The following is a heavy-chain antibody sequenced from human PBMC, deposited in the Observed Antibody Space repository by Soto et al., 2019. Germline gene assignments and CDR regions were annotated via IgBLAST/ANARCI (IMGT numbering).Heavy chain of an antibody. D-gene: IGHD2-2*01. J-gene: IGHJ3*02. CDR2: IYYSGST. CDR3: AREDIVVVPAAMPGAFDI. Sequence: LSLTCTVSGGSISSGGYYWSWIRQHPGKGLEWIGYIYYSGSTYYNPSLNSRVTISVDTSKNQFSLKLSSVTAADTAVYYCAREDIVVVPAAMPGAFDIWGQGTMVTVSS. CDR1: GGSISSGGYY. V-gene: IGHV4-31*03.